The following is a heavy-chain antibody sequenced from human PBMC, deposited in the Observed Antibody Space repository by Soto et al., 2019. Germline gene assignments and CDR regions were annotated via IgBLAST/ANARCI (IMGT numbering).Heavy chain of an antibody. CDR2: ISYDGSNK. J-gene: IGHJ4*02. V-gene: IGHV3-30*18. CDR1: GFTFSSYG. CDR3: AKAPFGSGF. Sequence: GGSLRLSCAASGFTFSSYGMHWVRQAPGKGLEWVAVISYDGSNKYYADSVKGRFTISRDNSKNTLYLQMNSLRAEDTAVYYCAKAPFGSGFWGQGTLVTVSS. D-gene: IGHD2-15*01.